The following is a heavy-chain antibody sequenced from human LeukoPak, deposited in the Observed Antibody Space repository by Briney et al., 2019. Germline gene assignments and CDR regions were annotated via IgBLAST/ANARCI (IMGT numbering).Heavy chain of an antibody. D-gene: IGHD3-22*01. V-gene: IGHV1-2*02. CDR3: ASYYYYDSSGYYDY. Sequence: ASVKVSCKASGYTFTGYYMHWVRQAPGQGLEWMGWINPNSGGTNYAQKFQGRVTMTRDTSISTAYMELSRLRSDDTAVYYCASYYYYDSSGYYDYWGQGTLVTVSS. J-gene: IGHJ4*02. CDR1: GYTFTGYY. CDR2: INPNSGGT.